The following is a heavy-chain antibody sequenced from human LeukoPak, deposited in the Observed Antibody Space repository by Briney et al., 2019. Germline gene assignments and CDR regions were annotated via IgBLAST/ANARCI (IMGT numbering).Heavy chain of an antibody. CDR3: ARDLGGVIVPLFDFDY. CDR1: GYAFTGYY. V-gene: IGHV1-2*02. D-gene: IGHD3-16*02. Sequence: GASVKVSCKASGYAFTGYYMHWVRQAPGQGLEGMGWINPNSGGTNYAQKFQGRVTMTRDTSISTAYMELSRLRSDDTAVYYCARDLGGVIVPLFDFDYWGQGTLVTVSS. CDR2: INPNSGGT. J-gene: IGHJ4*02.